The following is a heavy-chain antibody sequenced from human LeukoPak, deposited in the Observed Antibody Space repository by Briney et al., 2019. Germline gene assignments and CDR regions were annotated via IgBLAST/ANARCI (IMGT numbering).Heavy chain of an antibody. D-gene: IGHD5-12*01. J-gene: IGHJ4*02. CDR1: GFTFSSYA. CDR3: AKHGGYDFGQWLPYFDY. CDR2: ISGSGGST. V-gene: IGHV3-23*01. Sequence: TGGSLRLSCAASGFTFSSYAMSWVRQAPGKGLEWVSAISGSGGSTYYADSVKGRFTISRDNSKNTLYLQMNSLRAEDTAVYYCAKHGGYDFGQWLPYFDYWGQGTLVTVSS.